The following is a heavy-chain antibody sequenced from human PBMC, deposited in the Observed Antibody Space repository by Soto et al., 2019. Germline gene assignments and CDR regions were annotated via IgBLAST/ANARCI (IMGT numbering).Heavy chain of an antibody. Sequence: EVQLLESGGGLVQPGESLRLSCAASGFTFSNYGMSWVRQAPGKGLEWVSAISGSGGSTFFADSVKGRFTISRDNSKNTLYLQMSRLRADEDTAVYYCTKDNRGPLGDDAFDIWGQGTIVTVSS. J-gene: IGHJ3*02. D-gene: IGHD3-16*01. V-gene: IGHV3-23*01. CDR3: TKDNRGPLGDDAFDI. CDR1: GFTFSNYG. CDR2: ISGSGGST.